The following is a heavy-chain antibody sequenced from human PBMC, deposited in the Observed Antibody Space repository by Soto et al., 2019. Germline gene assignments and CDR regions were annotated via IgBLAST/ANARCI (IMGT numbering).Heavy chain of an antibody. CDR1: GYIFTNYD. CDR2: ISPYSGNT. D-gene: IGHD6-19*01. J-gene: IGHJ4*02. CDR3: VRFASSGWYTGGY. V-gene: IGHV1-18*01. Sequence: QVQLVQSGGEVEKPGASVKVSCKASGYIFTNYDIGWVRQAPGQGLEWMGWISPYSGNTKYTQKVQGRVTMTTDTSTSTAYMELRSLRSDDTAVYYCVRFASSGWYTGGYWGQGTLVTVSS.